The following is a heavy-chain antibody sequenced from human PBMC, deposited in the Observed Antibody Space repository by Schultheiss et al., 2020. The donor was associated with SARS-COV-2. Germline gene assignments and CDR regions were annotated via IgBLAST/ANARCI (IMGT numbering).Heavy chain of an antibody. CDR3: ARGLVPANGDSLDY. CDR2: INHSGST. J-gene: IGHJ4*02. D-gene: IGHD2-8*01. CDR1: GGSFSGYY. Sequence: SETLSLTCAVYGGSFSGYYWSWIRQPPGKGLEWIGEINHSGSTNYNPSLKSRVTISVDTSKNQFSLKLSSVTAADTAVYYCARGLVPANGDSLDYWGQGTLVTVSS. V-gene: IGHV4-34*01.